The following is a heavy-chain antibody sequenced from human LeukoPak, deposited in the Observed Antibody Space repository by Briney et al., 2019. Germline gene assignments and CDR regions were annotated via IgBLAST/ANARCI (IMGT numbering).Heavy chain of an antibody. CDR3: ARDNVGSGSYYNRWFDP. D-gene: IGHD3-10*01. CDR1: GYTFTGYY. V-gene: IGHV1-2*02. J-gene: IGHJ5*02. CDR2: INPNSGGT. Sequence: ASVKVSCKASGYTFTGYYMHWVRQAPGHGLEWMGWINPNSGGTNYAQKFQGRVTMTRDTSISTAYMELSRLRSDDTAVYYCARDNVGSGSYYNRWFDPWGQGTLVTVSS.